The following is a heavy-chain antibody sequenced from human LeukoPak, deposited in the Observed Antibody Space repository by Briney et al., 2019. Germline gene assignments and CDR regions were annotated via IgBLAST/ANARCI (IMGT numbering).Heavy chain of an antibody. D-gene: IGHD3-22*01. CDR1: GGTFSSYA. V-gene: IGHV1-69*06. CDR2: IIPIFGTA. CDR3: ARGDSSGYYVYWFDP. J-gene: IGHJ5*02. Sequence: SVKVSCKASGGTFSSYAISWVRQAPGQGLEWMGGIIPIFGTANYAQKFQGRVTITADKSTSTAYMELSSLRSEDTAVYYCARGDSSGYYVYWFDPWGQGTLVTVSS.